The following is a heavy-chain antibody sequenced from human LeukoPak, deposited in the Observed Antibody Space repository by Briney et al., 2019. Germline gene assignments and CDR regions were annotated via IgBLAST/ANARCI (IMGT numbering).Heavy chain of an antibody. CDR2: IRSKANSYAT. J-gene: IGHJ4*02. CDR1: GFTVSSNY. Sequence: GGSLRLSCAASGFTVSSNYMSWVRQASGKGLEWVGRIRSKANSYATAYAASVKGRFTISRDDSKNTAYLQMNSLKTEDTAVYYCTSQNQIYDFWSGYYSSEVDYWGQGTLVTVSS. D-gene: IGHD3-3*01. CDR3: TSQNQIYDFWSGYYSSEVDY. V-gene: IGHV3-73*01.